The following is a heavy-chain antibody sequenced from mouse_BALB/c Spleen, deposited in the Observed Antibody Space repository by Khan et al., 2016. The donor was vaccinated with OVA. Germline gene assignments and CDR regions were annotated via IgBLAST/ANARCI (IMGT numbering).Heavy chain of an antibody. CDR2: ISSGGDYT. Sequence: EVELVESGGDLVKPGGSLKLSCAASGFTFSSYSMYWVRQTPDKRLEWVATISSGGDYTYYPDNVKGRFTISRDNAKNTLYLQMSSLKSEDTAMYYCASHLTGSFAYGGQGTLVTVSA. CDR3: ASHLTGSFAY. J-gene: IGHJ3*01. CDR1: GFTFSSYS. D-gene: IGHD4-1*01. V-gene: IGHV5-6*01.